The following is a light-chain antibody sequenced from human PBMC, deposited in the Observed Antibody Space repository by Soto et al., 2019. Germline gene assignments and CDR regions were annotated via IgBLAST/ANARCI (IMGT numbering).Light chain of an antibody. CDR1: ISNIGSKY. CDR2: GDD. J-gene: IGLJ3*02. Sequence: QSVLTQPPSANTTPGQRGTIFCSGGISNIGSKYVYWYQHLPGAAPKLLIDGDDQRPSGVPDRFCGSESGTSASLDISGLRAGDEADYYCAAGDDSLNAWVFGGGTQVTVL. V-gene: IGLV1-47*01. CDR3: AAGDDSLNAWV.